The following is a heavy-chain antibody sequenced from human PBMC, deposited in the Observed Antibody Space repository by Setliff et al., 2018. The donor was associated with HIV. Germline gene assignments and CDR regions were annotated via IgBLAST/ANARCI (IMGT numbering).Heavy chain of an antibody. CDR2: IFHGGNT. D-gene: IGHD6-13*01. CDR3: ATMAAAGESYQYMDV. V-gene: IGHV4-4*02. CDR1: GGPIRSPNW. J-gene: IGHJ6*03. Sequence: SETLSLTCTVSGGPIRSPNWWSWVRQPPGKGLEWIGEIFHGGNTNYSPSLESRVTLSVDKSKNQFSLRLSSVTAADTAVYYCATMAAAGESYQYMDVWGKGTTVTVSS.